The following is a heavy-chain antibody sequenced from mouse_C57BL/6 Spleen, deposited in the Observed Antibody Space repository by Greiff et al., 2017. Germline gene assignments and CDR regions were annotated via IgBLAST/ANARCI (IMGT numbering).Heavy chain of an antibody. CDR2: IYPGSGST. CDR3: ARGNYGSSLFDY. V-gene: IGHV1-55*01. Sequence: QVQLKQSGAELVKPGASVKMSCKASGYTFTSYWITWVKQRPGQGLEWIGDIYPGSGSTNYNEKFKSKATLTVDTSSSTAYMQLSSLTSEDSAVYYCARGNYGSSLFDYWGQGTTLTVSS. J-gene: IGHJ2*01. CDR1: GYTFTSYW. D-gene: IGHD1-1*01.